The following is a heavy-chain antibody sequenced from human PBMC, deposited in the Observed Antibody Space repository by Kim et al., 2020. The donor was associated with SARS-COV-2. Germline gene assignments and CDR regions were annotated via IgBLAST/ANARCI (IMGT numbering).Heavy chain of an antibody. Sequence: GGSLRLSCAASGFTFSSYAMHWVRQAPGKGLEWVAVISYDGSNKYYADSVKGRFTISRDNSKNTLYLQMNSLRAEDTAVYYCARGSGYCSSTSCYNNFD. J-gene: IGHJ4*01. CDR1: GFTFSSYA. CDR3: ARGSGYCSSTSCYNNFD. D-gene: IGHD2-2*02. V-gene: IGHV3-30-3*01. CDR2: ISYDGSNK.